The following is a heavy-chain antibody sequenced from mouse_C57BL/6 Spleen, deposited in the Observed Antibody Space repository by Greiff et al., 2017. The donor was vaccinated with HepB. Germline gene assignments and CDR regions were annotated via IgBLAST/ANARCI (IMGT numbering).Heavy chain of an antibody. CDR2: IWSGGST. D-gene: IGHD2-1*01. J-gene: IGHJ4*01. Sequence: VQRVESGPGLVQPSQSLSITCTVSGFSLTSYGVHWVRQSPGKGLEWLGVIWSGGSTDYNAAFISRLSISKDNSKSQVFFKMNSLQADDTAIYNCARKGGNYVKAMDYWGQGTSVTVSS. V-gene: IGHV2-2*01. CDR1: GFSLTSYG. CDR3: ARKGGNYVKAMDY.